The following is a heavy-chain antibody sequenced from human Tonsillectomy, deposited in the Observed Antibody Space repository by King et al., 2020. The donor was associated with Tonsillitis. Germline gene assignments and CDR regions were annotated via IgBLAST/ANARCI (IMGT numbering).Heavy chain of an antibody. CDR2: ISYDGSSK. J-gene: IGHJ6*02. CDR3: ASSPDSSSWYDPDDYYGMDV. Sequence: VQLVESGGGVVQPGRSLRLSCAASGFTFSSYGMHWVRQAPGKGLEWVAVISYDGSSKYYADSVKGRFTISRDNSKNTLYLQMNSLRAEDTAVYYCASSPDSSSWYDPDDYYGMDVWGQGTTVTVSS. CDR1: GFTFSSYG. V-gene: IGHV3-30*03. D-gene: IGHD6-13*01.